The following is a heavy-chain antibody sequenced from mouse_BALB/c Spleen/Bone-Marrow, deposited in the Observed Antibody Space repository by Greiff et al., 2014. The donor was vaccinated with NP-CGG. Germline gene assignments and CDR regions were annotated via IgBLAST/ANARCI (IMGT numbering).Heavy chain of an antibody. D-gene: IGHD4-1*01. CDR3: ARELGRGYYFDY. V-gene: IGHV1S130*01. CDR2: IHPNSGNT. Sequence: VQLQQSGSVLVRPGASVKLSCKASGYTFTSSWMHWAKQRPGQGLEWIGEIHPNSGNTNYNEKFKGKATLTVDTSSSTAYVDLSSLTSEDSEVYYCARELGRGYYFDYWGQGTTLTVSS. CDR1: GYTFTSSW. J-gene: IGHJ2*01.